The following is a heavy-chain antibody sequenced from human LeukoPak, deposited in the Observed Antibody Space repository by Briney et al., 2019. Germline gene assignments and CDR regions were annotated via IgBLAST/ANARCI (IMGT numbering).Heavy chain of an antibody. CDR1: GGSISSYY. CDR2: IYTSGST. V-gene: IGHV4-4*07. D-gene: IGHD3-10*01. CDR3: ARDEGVRGARLFDP. J-gene: IGHJ5*02. Sequence: SETLSLTCTVSGGSISSYYWSWIRQPAGKGLEWIGRIYTSGSTNYNPSLKSRVTMSVDTSKNQFSPKLSSVTAADTAVYYCARDEGVRGARLFDPWGQGTLVTVSS.